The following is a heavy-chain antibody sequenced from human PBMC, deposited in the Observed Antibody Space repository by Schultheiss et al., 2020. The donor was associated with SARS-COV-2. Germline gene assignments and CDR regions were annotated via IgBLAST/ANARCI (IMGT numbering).Heavy chain of an antibody. CDR2: ISSSGSTI. J-gene: IGHJ6*02. CDR3: ARVSPLLDV. CDR1: GFTFSSYS. Sequence: GESLKISCAASGFTFSSYSMNWVRQAPGKGLEWVSYISSSGSTIYYADSVKGRFTISRDNAKNSLYLQMDSLRAEDTAVYYCARVSPLLDVWGQGTTVTVSS. V-gene: IGHV3-48*04.